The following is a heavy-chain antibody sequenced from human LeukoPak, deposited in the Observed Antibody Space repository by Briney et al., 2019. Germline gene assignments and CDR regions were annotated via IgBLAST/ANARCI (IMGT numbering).Heavy chain of an antibody. CDR1: GCSISSSSYY. J-gene: IGHJ3*01. CDR2: IYYSGST. D-gene: IGHD5-12*01. V-gene: IGHV4-39*07. CDR3: VRASVDSGGAFDV. Sequence: SETLSLTCTVSGCSISSSSYYWGWIRQPPGKGLEWIGSIYYSGSTYYNPSLKSRVTISVDTSKNQFSLKLSSVTAADTATYCCVRASVDSGGAFDVWGQGTVVTVSS.